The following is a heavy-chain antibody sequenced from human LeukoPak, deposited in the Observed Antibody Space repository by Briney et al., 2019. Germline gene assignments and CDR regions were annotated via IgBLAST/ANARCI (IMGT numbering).Heavy chain of an antibody. CDR1: GGSISSSSYY. D-gene: IGHD3-10*01. J-gene: IGHJ6*02. CDR2: IYYSGST. Sequence: SETLSLTCTVSGGSISSSSYYWGWIRQPPGKGLEWIGSIYYSGSTYYNPSLKSRVTISVDTSKNQFSLKLSSVTAADTAVYYCARVSFGEASYYYTMDVWGQGTTVTVSS. CDR3: ARVSFGEASYYYTMDV. V-gene: IGHV4-39*01.